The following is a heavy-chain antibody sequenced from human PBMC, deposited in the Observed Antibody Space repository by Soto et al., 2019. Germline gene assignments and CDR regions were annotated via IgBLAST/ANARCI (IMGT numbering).Heavy chain of an antibody. J-gene: IGHJ4*02. CDR1: SGSISSGTSY. V-gene: IGHV4-31*03. Sequence: QVQLQESGPGLVKPSQTLSLTCNVSSGSISSGTSYWTWIRQRPGEGLEWIGHIYFTGATYSNPSLRSRLTMSVDTSKNQFSLKLTSVTAADTATYYCASIPRRGYSYGIDYWGQGTLVTVSS. D-gene: IGHD2-15*01. CDR3: ASIPRRGYSYGIDY. CDR2: IYFTGAT.